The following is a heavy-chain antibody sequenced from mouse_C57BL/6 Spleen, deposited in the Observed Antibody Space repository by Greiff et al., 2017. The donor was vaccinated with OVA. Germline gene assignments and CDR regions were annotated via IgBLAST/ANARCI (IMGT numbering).Heavy chain of an antibody. V-gene: IGHV5-17*01. CDR1: GFTFSDYG. CDR3: ARHPDGSSFDY. J-gene: IGHJ2*01. D-gene: IGHD1-1*01. Sequence: EVKLMESGGGLVKPGGSLKLSCAASGFTFSDYGMHWVRQGPEKGLEWVAYISSGSSTIYYADTVKGRFTISRDNAKNTLFLQMTSLRSEDTAMYYCARHPDGSSFDYWGQGTTLTVSS. CDR2: ISSGSSTI.